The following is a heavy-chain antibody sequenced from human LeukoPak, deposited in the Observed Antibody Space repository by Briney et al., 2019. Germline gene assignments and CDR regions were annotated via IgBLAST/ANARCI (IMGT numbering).Heavy chain of an antibody. J-gene: IGHJ6*03. CDR2: ISGSGGST. CDR3: ARAPFIAAAPGYMDV. D-gene: IGHD6-6*01. CDR1: GFTFSSYA. V-gene: IGHV3-23*01. Sequence: GGSLRLSCAASGFTFSSYAMSWVRQAPGKGLEWVSAISGSGGSTYYADSVKGRFTISRDNSKNTLYLQMNSLRAEDTAVYYCARAPFIAAAPGYMDVWGKGTTVTVSS.